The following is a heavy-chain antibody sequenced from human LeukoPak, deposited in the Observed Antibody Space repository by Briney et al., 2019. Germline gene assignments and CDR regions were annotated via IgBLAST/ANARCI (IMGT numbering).Heavy chain of an antibody. CDR1: GFTFSSYW. D-gene: IGHD3-10*01. Sequence: GGSLRLSCAASGFTFSSYWMSWVRQAPGKGLEWVANIKQDGSEKYYVDSVKGRFTISRDNAKNSLYLQMNSLRAEDTAVYYCARDPAKYYYGWAFDYWGQGTLVTVSS. CDR2: IKQDGSEK. V-gene: IGHV3-7*01. J-gene: IGHJ4*02. CDR3: ARDPAKYYYGWAFDY.